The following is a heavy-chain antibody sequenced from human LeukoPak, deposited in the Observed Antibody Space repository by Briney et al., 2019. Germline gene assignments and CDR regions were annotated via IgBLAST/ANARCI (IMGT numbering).Heavy chain of an antibody. J-gene: IGHJ4*02. D-gene: IGHD6-13*01. CDR2: ISYDGSNK. CDR1: GFTFSSYA. CDR3: ASGAAAASDY. V-gene: IGHV3-30*04. Sequence: GGSLRLSCAASGFTFSSYAMHWVRQAPGKGLEWVAVISYDGSNKYYADSVKGRFTISRDNSKNTLYLQVNSLRAEDTAVCYCASGAAAASDYWGQGTLVTVSS.